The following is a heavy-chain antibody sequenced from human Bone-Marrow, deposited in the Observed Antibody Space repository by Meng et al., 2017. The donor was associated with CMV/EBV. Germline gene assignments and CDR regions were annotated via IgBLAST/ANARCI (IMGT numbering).Heavy chain of an antibody. CDR3: ARDEQLVNSVYYYYYGMDV. CDR1: GGSISSSSYY. Sequence: SETLSLTCSVSGGSISSSSYYWGWIRQPPGKGLEWIGSIYYSGTTYYNPSLQSRVTIFVDTSKNQFPLRLSSVTAADTAVYYCARDEQLVNSVYYYYYGMDVWGQGTTVTVSS. J-gene: IGHJ6*02. V-gene: IGHV4-39*06. CDR2: IYYSGTT. D-gene: IGHD6-6*01.